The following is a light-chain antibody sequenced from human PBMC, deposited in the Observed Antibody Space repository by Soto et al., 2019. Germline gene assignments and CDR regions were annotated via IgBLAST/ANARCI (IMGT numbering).Light chain of an antibody. V-gene: IGKV3-15*01. J-gene: IGKJ4*01. CDR3: QQYNNWPLT. CDR1: QSVSSSY. CDR2: GAS. Sequence: EIVMTQSPATLSVSPGERATLSCRASQSVSSSYLAWYQQKPGQAPRLLIYGASTRATDIPARFSGSGSGTEFTLTINSLQSEDFALYYCQQYNNWPLTFGGGTKVDIK.